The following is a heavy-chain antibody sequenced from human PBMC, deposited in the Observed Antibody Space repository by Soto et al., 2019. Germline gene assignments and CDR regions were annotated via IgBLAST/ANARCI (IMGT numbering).Heavy chain of an antibody. CDR1: GFTFSTYG. D-gene: IGHD3-3*01. V-gene: IGHV3-33*01. J-gene: IGHJ4*02. CDR2: ICYDGSNK. Sequence: QVQLVESGGGLVQPGRSLRLSCAASGFTFSTYGMHWVRQAPGKGMEWVAVICYDGSNKYHADSAKGRFTISRDNSKNTLYLEMNSLRAEDTAVYYCARDHSSNSDFWSRTFDLWGQGTLVTVSS. CDR3: ARDHSSNSDFWSRTFDL.